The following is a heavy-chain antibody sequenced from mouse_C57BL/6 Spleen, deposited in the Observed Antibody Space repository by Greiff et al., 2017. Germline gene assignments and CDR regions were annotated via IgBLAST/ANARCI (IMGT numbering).Heavy chain of an antibody. J-gene: IGHJ1*03. CDR3: ARSGGNYEYFDV. CDR1: GYTFTDYN. D-gene: IGHD2-1*01. V-gene: IGHV1-18*01. Sequence: VQLQQSGPELVKPGASVKIPCKASGYTFTDYNMDWVKQSHGKSLEWIGDINPNNGGTIYNQKFKGKATLTVDKSSSTAYMELRSLTSEDTAVYDCARSGGNYEYFDVWGTGTTVTVSS. CDR2: INPNNGGT.